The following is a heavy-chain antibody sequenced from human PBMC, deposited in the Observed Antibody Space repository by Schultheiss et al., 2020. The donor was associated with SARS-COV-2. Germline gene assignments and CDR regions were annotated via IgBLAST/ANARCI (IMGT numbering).Heavy chain of an antibody. CDR2: IWYDGSNK. D-gene: IGHD3-3*01. J-gene: IGHJ4*02. CDR3: ARDLVNWSHGPDY. V-gene: IGHV3-33*08. CDR1: GFTFSSYG. Sequence: GGSLRLSCAASGFTFSSYGMHWVRQAPGKGLEWVAVIWYDGSNKYYADSVKGRFTISRDNSKNTLYLQMDSLRAEDTAMYYCARDLVNWSHGPDYWGQGTLVTVSS.